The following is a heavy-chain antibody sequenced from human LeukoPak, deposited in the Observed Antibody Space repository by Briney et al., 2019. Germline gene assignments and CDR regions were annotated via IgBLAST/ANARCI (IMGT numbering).Heavy chain of an antibody. CDR3: ARDGLSYTNPNNWFDP. CDR2: ISAYNGDT. Sequence: ASVKVSCKASGYPFTSYYINWVRQAPGQGLEWMGWISAYNGDTNYAQNLLGRVTMTTDTSTDTAYMELRSLRSDDTAVYYCARDGLSYTNPNNWFDPWGQGTLVTVSS. J-gene: IGHJ5*02. V-gene: IGHV1-18*01. CDR1: GYPFTSYY. D-gene: IGHD2-2*02.